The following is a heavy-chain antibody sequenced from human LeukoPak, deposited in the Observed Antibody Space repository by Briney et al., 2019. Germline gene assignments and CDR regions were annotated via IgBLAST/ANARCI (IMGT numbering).Heavy chain of an antibody. CDR2: IGDSAGST. CDR1: GSTFSNYG. J-gene: IGHJ4*02. D-gene: IGHD6-6*01. Sequence: GGSLRLSCAASGSTFSNYGMNWVRQAPGKGLEWVSSIGDSAGSTFYADSVKGRFAISRDNSKNTLYLQMNSLRAGDTAIYYCAKRIQYSSSSAYFDYWGQGTLVTVSS. V-gene: IGHV3-23*01. CDR3: AKRIQYSSSSAYFDY.